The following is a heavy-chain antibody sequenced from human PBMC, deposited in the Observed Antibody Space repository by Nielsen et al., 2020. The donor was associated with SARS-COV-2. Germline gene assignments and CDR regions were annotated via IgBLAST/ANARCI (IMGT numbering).Heavy chain of an antibody. J-gene: IGHJ4*02. CDR2: ISGSGYST. Sequence: GGSLRLSCVASGFTFSRTSMNWVRQAPGKGLEWVSMISGSGYSTYYADSVKGRFTISRDNSKNTVYLEMNRLRAEDTAVYFCAKEKGYCSGGRCRSPFDSWGQGALVIVSS. CDR3: AKEKGYCSGGRCRSPFDS. CDR1: GFTFSRTS. V-gene: IGHV3-23*01. D-gene: IGHD2-15*01.